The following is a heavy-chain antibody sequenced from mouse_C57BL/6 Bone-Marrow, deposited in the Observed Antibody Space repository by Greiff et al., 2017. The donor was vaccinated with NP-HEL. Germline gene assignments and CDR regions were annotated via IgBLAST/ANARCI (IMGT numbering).Heavy chain of an antibody. V-gene: IGHV14-4*01. J-gene: IGHJ3*01. D-gene: IGHD1-1*02. CDR1: GFNIKDDY. Sequence: EVKLMESGAELVRPGASVKLSCTASGFNIKDDYMHWVKQRPEQGLEWIGWIDPENGDTEYASKFQGKATITADTSSNTAYLQLSSLTSEDTAVYYCTTLTMAPFAYWGQGTLVTVSA. CDR3: TTLTMAPFAY. CDR2: IDPENGDT.